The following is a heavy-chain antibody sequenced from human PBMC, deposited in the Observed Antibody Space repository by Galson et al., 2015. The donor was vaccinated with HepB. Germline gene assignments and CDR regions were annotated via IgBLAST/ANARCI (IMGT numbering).Heavy chain of an antibody. CDR2: ISGSGGST. CDR1: GFTFSSYA. D-gene: IGHD1-26*01. CDR3: AKDESSYSGSNWDY. Sequence: LRLSCAASGFTFSSYAMSWVRQAPGKGLEWVSAISGSGGSTYYADSVKGRFTISRDNSKNTLYLQMNSLRAEDTAVYYCAKDESSYSGSNWDYWGQGTLVTVSS. J-gene: IGHJ4*02. V-gene: IGHV3-23*01.